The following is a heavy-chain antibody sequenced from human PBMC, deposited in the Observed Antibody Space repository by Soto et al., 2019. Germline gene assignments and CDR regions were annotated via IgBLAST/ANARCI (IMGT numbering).Heavy chain of an antibody. V-gene: IGHV3-30-3*01. CDR2: ISYDGSNK. J-gene: IGHJ4*02. Sequence: PGGSLRLSCSASVFTFSSYAMHWVRQAPGKGLEWVAVISYDGSNKYYADSVKGRFTISRDNSKNTLYLQMNSLRAEDTAVYYCAKLRFLEWLLWGYYFDYWGQGTRVTVSA. D-gene: IGHD3-3*01. CDR3: AKLRFLEWLLWGYYFDY. CDR1: VFTFSSYA.